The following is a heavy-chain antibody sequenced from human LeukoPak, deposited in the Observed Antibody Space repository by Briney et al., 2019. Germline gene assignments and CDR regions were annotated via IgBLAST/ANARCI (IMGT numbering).Heavy chain of an antibody. CDR1: GYTFTVYT. CDR2: INPNSGGT. D-gene: IGHD3-10*01. V-gene: IGHV1-2*02. Sequence: ASVKLSCNPSGYTFTVYTVHWVRQAPGQGLEWMGWINPNSGGTNYAQKFQGRDTMTRDTSISTAYMELSRLKSCDTAVYYWARVRVRPEWGEGTLVSVSS. J-gene: IGHJ4*02. CDR3: ARVRVRPE.